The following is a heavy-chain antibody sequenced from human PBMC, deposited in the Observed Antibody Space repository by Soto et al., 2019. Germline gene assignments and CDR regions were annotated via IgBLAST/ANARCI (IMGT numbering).Heavy chain of an antibody. J-gene: IGHJ5*02. V-gene: IGHV3-30-3*01. Sequence: QVQLVESGGGVVQPGRSLRLSCAASGFTFSSYAMHWVRQAPGKGLEWVAVISYDGSNKYYADSVKGRFTISRDNSKNTLYMQMNSLRAEDTAVYYCARVGIVGVPAAIGEKLFGPWGQGTLVTVSS. CDR2: ISYDGSNK. D-gene: IGHD2-2*03. CDR1: GFTFSSYA. CDR3: ARVGIVGVPAAIGEKLFGP.